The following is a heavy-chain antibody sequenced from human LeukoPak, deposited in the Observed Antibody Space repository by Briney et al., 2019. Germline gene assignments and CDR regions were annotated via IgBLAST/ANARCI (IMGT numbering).Heavy chain of an antibody. Sequence: ASVNVSCKASGYTFTSYGISWVRQAPGQGLEWMGWISAYNGNTNYAQKLQGRVTMTTDTSTSTAYMELRSLRSDDTAVYYCARDHDILTGPQNVNDDYWGQGTLVTVSS. CDR2: ISAYNGNT. D-gene: IGHD3-9*01. J-gene: IGHJ4*02. V-gene: IGHV1-18*01. CDR3: ARDHDILTGPQNVNDDY. CDR1: GYTFTSYG.